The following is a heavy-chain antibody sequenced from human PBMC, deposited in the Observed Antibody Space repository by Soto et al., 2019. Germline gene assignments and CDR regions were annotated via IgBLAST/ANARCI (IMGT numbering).Heavy chain of an antibody. CDR2: ISAYNGNT. V-gene: IGHV1-18*01. D-gene: IGHD1-26*01. Sequence: QVQLVQSGAEVKKPGASVKVSCKASGYTFTSYGISWVRQAPGQGLEWMGWISAYNGNTKYAQKLQGKVTMTTDTSTSTANMELRTLKPDDTAVYSCARDLIVEPTPPYYFDSWGQGTLVTVSS. J-gene: IGHJ4*02. CDR1: GYTFTSYG. CDR3: ARDLIVEPTPPYYFDS.